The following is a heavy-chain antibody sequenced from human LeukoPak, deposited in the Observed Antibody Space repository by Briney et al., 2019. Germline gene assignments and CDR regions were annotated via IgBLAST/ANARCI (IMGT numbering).Heavy chain of an antibody. CDR2: ISVCNGKT. CDR1: GYTFTTYS. V-gene: IGHV1-18*01. Sequence: ASVKVSCKASGYTFTTYSISWVRQAPGQRLEWMGWISVCNGKTNSAQKLQGRVTMTTDTSTSTAYMELRSLRSDDTAVYYCARYYFGSGGYDDWFDPWGQGTLVTVSS. D-gene: IGHD3-10*01. J-gene: IGHJ5*02. CDR3: ARYYFGSGGYDDWFDP.